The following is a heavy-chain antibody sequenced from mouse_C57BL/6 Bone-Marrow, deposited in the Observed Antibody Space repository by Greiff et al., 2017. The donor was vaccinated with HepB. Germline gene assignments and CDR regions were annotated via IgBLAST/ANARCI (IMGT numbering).Heavy chain of an antibody. CDR3: ARDLNGSSDDWFAY. V-gene: IGHV5-4*01. CDR2: ISDGGSYT. CDR1: GFTFSSYA. D-gene: IGHD1-1*01. J-gene: IGHJ3*01. Sequence: DVMLVESGGGLVKPGGSLKLSCAASGFTFSSYAMSWVRQTPEKRLEWVATISDGGSYTYYPDNVKGRFTISRDNAKNNRYLQMSHLKSEDTAMYYCARDLNGSSDDWFAYWGQGTLVTVSA.